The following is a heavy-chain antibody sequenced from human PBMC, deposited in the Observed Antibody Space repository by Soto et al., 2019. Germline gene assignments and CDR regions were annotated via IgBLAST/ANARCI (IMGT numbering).Heavy chain of an antibody. Sequence: GGSLRLSCAASGFTFSTSWMHWVRQAPGKGLVWVSRIDTDGSSTTYADSVKGRFTISRDNAKNTLYLQMNSLRAEDTAVYYCAKAGSYYYYGMDVWGQGTTVTVSS. CDR2: IDTDGSST. D-gene: IGHD1-26*01. J-gene: IGHJ6*02. CDR1: GFTFSTSW. V-gene: IGHV3-74*01. CDR3: AKAGSYYYYGMDV.